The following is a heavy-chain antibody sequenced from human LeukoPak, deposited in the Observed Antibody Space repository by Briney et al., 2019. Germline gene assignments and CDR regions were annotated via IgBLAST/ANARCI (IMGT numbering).Heavy chain of an antibody. J-gene: IGHJ4*02. CDR2: ISAYNGNT. CDR3: ALDYYDSSGYYPYYFDY. V-gene: IGHV1-18*01. CDR1: GYTFTSYG. Sequence: ASVTVSCKASGYTFTSYGISWVRQAPGQGLEWMGWISAYNGNTNYAQKLQGRVTMTTDTSTSTAYMELRSLRSDDTAVYYCALDYYDSSGYYPYYFDYWGQGTLVTVSS. D-gene: IGHD3-22*01.